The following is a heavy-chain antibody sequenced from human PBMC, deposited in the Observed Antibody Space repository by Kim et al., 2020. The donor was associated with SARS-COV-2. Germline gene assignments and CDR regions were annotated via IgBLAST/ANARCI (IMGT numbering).Heavy chain of an antibody. CDR1: GYTFSIYD. CDR3: ARGSTIFGVAHSYFEY. Sequence: ASVKVSCKASGYTFSIYDINWVRQATGQGVEWMGWMNPNSGNTGYAQKFQGRVTMTRNTSISTAYMELPSLTSEDTAVYYCARGSTIFGVAHSYFEYWVQ. V-gene: IGHV1-8*01. D-gene: IGHD3-3*01. J-gene: IGHJ4*02. CDR2: MNPNSGNT.